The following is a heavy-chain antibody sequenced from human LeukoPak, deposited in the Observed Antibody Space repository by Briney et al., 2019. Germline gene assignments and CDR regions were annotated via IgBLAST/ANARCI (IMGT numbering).Heavy chain of an antibody. J-gene: IGHJ4*02. Sequence: ASVKVSCKASGYTFTGYYMHWVRQAPGQGLEWMGWINPNSGGTNYAQKFQGRVTMTRDTSISTAYMELSRLRSDDTAVYYCAGVAEVWFGELLDYWGQGTLVTVSS. CDR1: GYTFTGYY. D-gene: IGHD3-10*01. V-gene: IGHV1-2*02. CDR2: INPNSGGT. CDR3: AGVAEVWFGELLDY.